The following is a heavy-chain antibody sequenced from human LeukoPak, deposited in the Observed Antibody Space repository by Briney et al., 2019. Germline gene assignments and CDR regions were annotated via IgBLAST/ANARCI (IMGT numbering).Heavy chain of an antibody. CDR1: GYTFTAYY. V-gene: IGHV1-2*02. CDR2: INPHTGGT. Sequence: ASVKVSCKASGYTFTAYYMHWVRQAPGQGLEWVGWINPHTGGTNYAQKFQGRVTMTRDTSINTAYMELSRLRSDDTAVYYCARATLVAEAFDIWGQGTMVTVSS. CDR3: ARATLVAEAFDI. D-gene: IGHD2/OR15-2a*01. J-gene: IGHJ3*02.